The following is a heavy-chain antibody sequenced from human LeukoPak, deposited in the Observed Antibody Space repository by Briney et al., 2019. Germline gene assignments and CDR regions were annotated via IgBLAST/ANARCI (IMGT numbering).Heavy chain of an antibody. CDR1: GFTFSSYW. J-gene: IGHJ5*02. Sequence: GGSLSLSCAASGFTFSSYWMSWVRQAPGKGLEWVANIKQDGSEKYYVDSVKGRFTISRDNAKNSLYLQMNSLRAEDTAVYYCARDLGAVAGTVNWFDPWGQGTLVTVSS. CDR2: IKQDGSEK. D-gene: IGHD6-19*01. V-gene: IGHV3-7*05. CDR3: ARDLGAVAGTVNWFDP.